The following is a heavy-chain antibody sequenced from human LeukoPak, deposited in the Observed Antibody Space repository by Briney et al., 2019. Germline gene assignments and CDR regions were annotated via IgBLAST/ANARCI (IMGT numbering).Heavy chain of an antibody. V-gene: IGHV4-34*01. J-gene: IGHJ5*02. CDR3: ARDHPTGWFDP. CDR1: GGSFSGYY. Sequence: SETLSLTCAVYGGSFSGYYWSWISQPPGKGLEWIGEINHSGSTNYNPSLKSRVTISVDTSKNQFSLKLSSVTAADTAVYYCARDHPTGWFDPWGQGTLVTVSS. CDR2: INHSGST.